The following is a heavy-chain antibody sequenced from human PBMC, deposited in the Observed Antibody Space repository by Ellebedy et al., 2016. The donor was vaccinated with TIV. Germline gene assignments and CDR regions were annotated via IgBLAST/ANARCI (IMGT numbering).Heavy chain of an antibody. Sequence: SETLSLTCAAYGGSFSGYYWSWIRQPPGKGLEWIGSIYYSGSTYYNPSLKSRVTISVDTSKNQFSLKLSSVTAADTAVYYCARHGLWFGESYYYNGMDVWGQGTTVTVSS. V-gene: IGHV4-34*01. D-gene: IGHD3-10*01. CDR1: GGSFSGYY. CDR3: ARHGLWFGESYYYNGMDV. J-gene: IGHJ6*02. CDR2: IYYSGST.